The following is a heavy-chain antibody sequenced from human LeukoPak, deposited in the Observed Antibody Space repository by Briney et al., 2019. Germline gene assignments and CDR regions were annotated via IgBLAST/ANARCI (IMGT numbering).Heavy chain of an antibody. V-gene: IGHV3-53*01. D-gene: IGHD2-15*01. CDR1: GFTVSTNY. Sequence: GGSLRLSCVASGFTVSTNYMNWVRRAPGKGLEWVSSIYSDGRTYYADSVKGRFTISRDNSKNTLYLQMNSLRAEDTAVYYCARDMFSCSGGTCYTEGYFDSWGQGTLVIVSS. CDR3: ARDMFSCSGGTCYTEGYFDS. J-gene: IGHJ4*02. CDR2: IYSDGRT.